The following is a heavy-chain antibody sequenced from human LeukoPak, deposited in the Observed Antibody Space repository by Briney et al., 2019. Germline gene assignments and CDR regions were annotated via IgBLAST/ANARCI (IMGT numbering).Heavy chain of an antibody. D-gene: IGHD3-16*01. J-gene: IGHJ5*02. CDR3: AGGVLHGGGNWFDP. CDR1: GYTFTGYY. V-gene: IGHV1-2*06. Sequence: ASVKVSCKSSGYTFTGYYMHWLRQAPGQGLEWMGRINPNSGGTYYAQKFRSRVTMTRDTSISTAYMELASLISDDTAVYYCAGGVLHGGGNWFDPWGQGTLVTVSS. CDR2: INPNSGGT.